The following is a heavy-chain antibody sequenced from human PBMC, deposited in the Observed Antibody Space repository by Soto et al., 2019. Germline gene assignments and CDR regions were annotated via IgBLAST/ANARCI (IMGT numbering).Heavy chain of an antibody. CDR1: GYSFTSLD. CDR2: MQPSTGRT. CDR3: ARGVSAGVDY. V-gene: IGHV1-8*01. Sequence: QVQLVQSGAEVRAPGASVKVSCKASGYSFTSLDINWVRQTAGQGLEWMGWMQPSTGRTGYAQKFQGRVTVTRDTSINPAYMELTTLTSDDTAFYYCARGVSAGVDYWGQGTLVTVSS. J-gene: IGHJ4*02. D-gene: IGHD1-26*01.